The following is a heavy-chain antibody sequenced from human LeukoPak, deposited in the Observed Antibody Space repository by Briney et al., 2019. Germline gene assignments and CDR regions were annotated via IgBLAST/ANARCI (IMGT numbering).Heavy chain of an antibody. V-gene: IGHV1-46*01. J-gene: IGHJ4*02. CDR3: ARDRLGGLYYFDY. CDR2: INPSGGST. Sequence: ASVKVSCKASGYTFTSYYVHWVRQAPGQGLEWMGIINPSGGSTSYAQKFQGRVTMTRDASTSTVYMELSSLRSEDTAVYYCARDRLGGLYYFDYWGQGTLVTVSS. D-gene: IGHD3-16*01. CDR1: GYTFTSYY.